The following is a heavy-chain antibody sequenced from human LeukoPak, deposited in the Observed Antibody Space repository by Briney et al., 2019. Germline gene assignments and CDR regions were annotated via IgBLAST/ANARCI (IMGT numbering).Heavy chain of an antibody. J-gene: IGHJ4*01. Sequence: TSETLSCTSSVSGVSRSSRPYYWRWIRQPPGKGLEWIGSIYNSGPTYYNPSLRSRVTISVDTSKNQFSLRLNSVTAADTAVYFCVRRYVSQSYRPDYWGQGTLVTVSA. V-gene: IGHV4-39*01. CDR3: VRRYVSQSYRPDY. CDR1: GVSRSSRPYY. CDR2: IYNSGPT. D-gene: IGHD3-10*01.